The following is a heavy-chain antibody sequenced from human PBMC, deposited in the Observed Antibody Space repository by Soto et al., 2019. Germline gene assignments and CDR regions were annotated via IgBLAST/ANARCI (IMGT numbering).Heavy chain of an antibody. V-gene: IGHV3-23*01. CDR1: GFTFSSYA. CDR2: ISGSGDST. J-gene: IGHJ4*02. CDR3: ARRGSGSYSDD. Sequence: EVQLLESGGGLVQPGGSLRLSCAASGFTFSSYAMRWVRQAPGKGLEWVSAISGSGDSTYYADSVKGRFTISRDNSKNTRYLQMNRLRAEDTAVYYCARRGSGSYSDDWGQGTLVTVSS. D-gene: IGHD1-26*01.